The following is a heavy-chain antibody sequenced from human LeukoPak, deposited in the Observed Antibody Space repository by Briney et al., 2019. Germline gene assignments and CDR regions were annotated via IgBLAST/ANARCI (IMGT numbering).Heavy chain of an antibody. V-gene: IGHV4-59*01. J-gene: IGHJ6*04. Sequence: SETLSLTCTVSGGSISSYYWSWIRQPPGKGLEWIGYIYYSGSTNYNPSLKSQVTISVDTSKNQFSLKLSSVTAADTAVYYCARANWSYGMDVWGKGTTVTVSS. CDR3: ARANWSYGMDV. D-gene: IGHD1-1*01. CDR2: IYYSGST. CDR1: GGSISSYY.